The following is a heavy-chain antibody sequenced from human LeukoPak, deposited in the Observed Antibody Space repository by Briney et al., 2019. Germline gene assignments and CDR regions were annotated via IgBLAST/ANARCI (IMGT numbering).Heavy chain of an antibody. J-gene: IGHJ4*02. Sequence: GGSLRLSCAASGFTFSSYSMNWVRQAPGKGLEWVSSISSSSSYIYYADSVKGRFTISRDNAKNSLYLQMNSLRAEDTAVYYCAREDDDSSSSGLDYWGQGTLVTVSS. CDR2: ISSSSSYI. CDR3: AREDDDSSSSGLDY. CDR1: GFTFSSYS. D-gene: IGHD6-6*01. V-gene: IGHV3-21*01.